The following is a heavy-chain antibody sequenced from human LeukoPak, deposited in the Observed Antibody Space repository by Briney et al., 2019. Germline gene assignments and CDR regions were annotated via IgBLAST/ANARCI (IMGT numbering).Heavy chain of an antibody. CDR3: ASRITMIVVADDAFDI. Sequence: GGSLRLSCAASGFTFDDYGMSWVRQAPGKGLEWVSGINWNGGGTGYADSVKGRFTISRDDAKNSLYLQMNSLRAEDTALYYCASRITMIVVADDAFDIWGQGTMVTVSS. CDR2: INWNGGGT. V-gene: IGHV3-20*04. CDR1: GFTFDDYG. J-gene: IGHJ3*02. D-gene: IGHD3-22*01.